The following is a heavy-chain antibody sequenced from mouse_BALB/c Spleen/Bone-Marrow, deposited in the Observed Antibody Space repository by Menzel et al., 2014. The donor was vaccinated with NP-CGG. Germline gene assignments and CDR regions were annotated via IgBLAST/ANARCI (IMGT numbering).Heavy chain of an antibody. Sequence: VQLQQSGPELVKPGASVKISCKASGYTFTDYNMHWVKQSHGKSLEWIGYIYPNNGGTGYNQKFKSKATVAADNSSSTAYMELRSLTSEDSAVYYCARRGSHYYFDYWGQGTTLTVSS. CDR2: IYPNNGGT. CDR3: ARRGSHYYFDY. V-gene: IGHV1S29*02. CDR1: GYTFTDYN. D-gene: IGHD1-1*02. J-gene: IGHJ2*01.